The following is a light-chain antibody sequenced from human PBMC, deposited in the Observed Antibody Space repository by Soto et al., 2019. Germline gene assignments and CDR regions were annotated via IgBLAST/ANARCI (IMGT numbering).Light chain of an antibody. CDR2: GAS. V-gene: IGKV3-20*01. Sequence: EIVLTQSPGTLSLSPGERATLSCRASQSVSDTYLAWYQQKPGQPPRLLIYGASNRATGITDRFSGSGSGTDFTLTVSRVEPEDFAVYYCQFGTLVWTFGQGTKVEIK. J-gene: IGKJ1*01. CDR1: QSVSDTY. CDR3: QFGTLVWT.